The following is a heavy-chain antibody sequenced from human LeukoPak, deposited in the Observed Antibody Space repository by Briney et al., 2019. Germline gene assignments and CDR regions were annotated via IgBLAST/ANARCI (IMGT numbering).Heavy chain of an antibody. CDR1: GYTFTSYA. V-gene: IGHV7-4-1*02. CDR2: INTNTGNP. CDR3: ARGGFACSSTSCYQKDY. D-gene: IGHD2-2*01. J-gene: IGHJ4*02. Sequence: ASVKVSCKASGYTFTSYAMNWVRQASGQGLEWMGWINTNTGNPTYAQGFTGRFVFSLDTSVSTAYLQISSLKAEDTAVYYCARGGFACSSTSCYQKDYWGQGTLVTVSS.